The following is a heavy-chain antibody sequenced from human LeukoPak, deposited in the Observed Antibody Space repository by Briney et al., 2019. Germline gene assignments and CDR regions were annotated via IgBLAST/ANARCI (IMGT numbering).Heavy chain of an antibody. J-gene: IGHJ4*02. V-gene: IGHV3-21*01. Sequence: GGSLRLSCAASGFTFSSYSMNWVRQAPGKGLEWVSSISSSSSYIFYADSVKGRFTISRDNAKNSLYLQMNSLRAEDTAVYYCARDSRAAAGTGDYWGQGTLVTVSS. D-gene: IGHD6-13*01. CDR2: ISSSSSYI. CDR1: GFTFSSYS. CDR3: ARDSRAAAGTGDY.